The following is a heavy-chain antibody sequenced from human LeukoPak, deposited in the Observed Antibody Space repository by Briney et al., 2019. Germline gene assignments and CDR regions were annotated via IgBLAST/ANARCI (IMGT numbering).Heavy chain of an antibody. Sequence: SETLSLTCTVSGGSISSYYWSWIRQPPGKGLEWIGYIYYSGSTNYNPSLKSRVTISVDTSKIQFSLKLSSVTAADTAVYYCARGDSSSWYYFDYWGQGTLVTVSS. CDR3: ARGDSSSWYYFDY. J-gene: IGHJ4*02. V-gene: IGHV4-59*01. CDR2: IYYSGST. CDR1: GGSISSYY. D-gene: IGHD6-13*01.